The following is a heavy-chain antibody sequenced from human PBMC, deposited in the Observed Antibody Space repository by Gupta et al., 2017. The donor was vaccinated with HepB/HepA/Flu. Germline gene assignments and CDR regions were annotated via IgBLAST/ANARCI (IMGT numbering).Heavy chain of an antibody. CDR3: AREYGVNAEYFQH. Sequence: QVQLQQWGAGLLKPSETLSLTCAVYGGSFSGYYWSWIRQPPGKGLEWIGEINHSGSTNYNPSLKSRVTISVDTSKNQFSLKLSSVTAADTAVYYCAREYGVNAEYFQHWGQGTLVTVSS. CDR1: GGSFSGYY. CDR2: INHSGST. V-gene: IGHV4-34*01. D-gene: IGHD4-23*01. J-gene: IGHJ1*01.